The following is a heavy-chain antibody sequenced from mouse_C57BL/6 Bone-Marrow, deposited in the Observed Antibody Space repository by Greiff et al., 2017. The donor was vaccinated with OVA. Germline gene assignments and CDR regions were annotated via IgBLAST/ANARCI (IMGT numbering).Heavy chain of an antibody. Sequence: LEESGPELVKPGASVKISCKASGYAFSSSWMNWVKQRPGKGLEWIGRIYPGDGDTNYNGKFKGKATLTADKSSSTAYMQLSSLTSEDSAVYFCARRSLYYDYDAWGQGTLVTVSA. V-gene: IGHV1-82*01. D-gene: IGHD2-4*01. CDR2: IYPGDGDT. CDR3: ARRSLYYDYDA. J-gene: IGHJ3*01. CDR1: GYAFSSSW.